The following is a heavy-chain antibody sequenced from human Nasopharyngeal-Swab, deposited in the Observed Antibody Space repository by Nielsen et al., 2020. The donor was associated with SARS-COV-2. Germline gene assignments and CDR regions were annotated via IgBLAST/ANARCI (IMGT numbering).Heavy chain of an antibody. CDR3: AKDSSPVRYYYYGMDV. D-gene: IGHD6-13*01. CDR1: GFTFSDYY. Sequence: GESLKISCAASGFTFSDYYMSWIRQAPGKGLEWVSAISGSGGSTYYADSVKGRFTISRDNSKNTLYLQMNSLRAEDTAVYYCAKDSSPVRYYYYGMDVWGQGTTVTVSS. J-gene: IGHJ6*02. CDR2: ISGSGGST. V-gene: IGHV3-23*01.